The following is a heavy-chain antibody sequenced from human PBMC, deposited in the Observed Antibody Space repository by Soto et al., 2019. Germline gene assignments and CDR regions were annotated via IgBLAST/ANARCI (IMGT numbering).Heavy chain of an antibody. D-gene: IGHD3-9*01. CDR1: GFTFSSYG. CDR2: ISYDGSNK. CDR3: AKPRVRYFYWHGMDV. Sequence: QVQLVESGGGVVQPGRSLRLSCAASGFTFSSYGMHWVRQAPGKGLEWVAVISYDGSNKYYADSVKGRFTISRDNSKNTLYLQMNSLRAEDTAVYYCAKPRVRYFYWHGMDVWGQGTTVTVSS. V-gene: IGHV3-30*18. J-gene: IGHJ6*02.